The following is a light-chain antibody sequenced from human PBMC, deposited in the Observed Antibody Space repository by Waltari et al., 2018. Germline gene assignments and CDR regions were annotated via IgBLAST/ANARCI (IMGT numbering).Light chain of an antibody. CDR3: GAWDSSLSVVI. CDR2: DGK. CDR1: SSNIGGNF. V-gene: IGLV1-51*01. Sequence: QSVLTQPPSVSAAPGQKVTISCSGSSSNIGGNFVSWYQHLPGTAPKLLIYDGKKRPSGIPDRFFGSKSGTVATLGITGLQTGDEADYFCGAWDSSLSVVIFGGGTKLTVL. J-gene: IGLJ2*01.